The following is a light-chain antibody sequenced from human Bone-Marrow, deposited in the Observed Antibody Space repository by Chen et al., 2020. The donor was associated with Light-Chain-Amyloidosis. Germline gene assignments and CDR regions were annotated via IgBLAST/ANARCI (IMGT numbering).Light chain of an antibody. CDR1: QPISSDY. CDR2: GAS. CDR3: QQYGTSPLT. Sequence: EIVLTQSPGTLSLSPGERANLSCRASQPISSDYLTWYQQKRGQAPRLLIYGASSRATGIPDRFTGSGSGTDFTLTINRLEAEDVAMYYCQQYGTSPLTFGRGTKVEIK. J-gene: IGKJ4*01. V-gene: IGKV3-20*01.